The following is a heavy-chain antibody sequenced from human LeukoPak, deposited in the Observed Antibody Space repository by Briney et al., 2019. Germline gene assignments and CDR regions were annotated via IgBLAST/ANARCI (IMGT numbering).Heavy chain of an antibody. CDR2: IIPIFGTA. CDR3: ARELTMVVTNDYYYYMDV. D-gene: IGHD4-23*01. Sequence: SVKVSCKASGGTFSSYAISWVRQAPGQGLEWMGRIIPIFGTANYAQKFQGRVTITTDESTSTAYMELSSLRSEDTAVYYCARELTMVVTNDYYYYMDVWGKGTTVTVSS. V-gene: IGHV1-69*05. J-gene: IGHJ6*03. CDR1: GGTFSSYA.